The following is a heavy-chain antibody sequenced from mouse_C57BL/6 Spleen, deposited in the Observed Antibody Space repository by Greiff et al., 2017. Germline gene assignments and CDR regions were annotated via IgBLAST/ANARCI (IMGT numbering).Heavy chain of an antibody. V-gene: IGHV10-3*01. CDR1: GFTFNTSA. Sequence: EVKLVESGGGLVQPKGSLKLSCAASGFTFNTSAMHWFRQAPGKGLAWVARLRSKSSNYATYYADSVKDRFTISRDDSQSMRYLQMNNLKTEDTAMYDCVRDGGNFDYWGQGTTLTVSS. J-gene: IGHJ2*01. CDR2: LRSKSSNYAT. D-gene: IGHD1-1*02. CDR3: VRDGGNFDY.